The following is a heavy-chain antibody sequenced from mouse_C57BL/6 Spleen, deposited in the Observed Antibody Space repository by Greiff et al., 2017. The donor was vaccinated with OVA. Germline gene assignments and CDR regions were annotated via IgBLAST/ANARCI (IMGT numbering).Heavy chain of an antibody. V-gene: IGHV1-22*01. CDR1: GYTFTDYN. CDR2: INPNNGGT. CDR3: ARRSDYDWALGY. J-gene: IGHJ2*01. Sequence: EVQLQQSGPELVKPGASVKMSCKASGYTFTDYNMHWVKQIHGKSLEWIGYINPNNGGTSYNQKFKGKATLTVNKSSSTAYMELRSLTSEDSAVYYCARRSDYDWALGYWGQGTTLTVSS. D-gene: IGHD2-4*01.